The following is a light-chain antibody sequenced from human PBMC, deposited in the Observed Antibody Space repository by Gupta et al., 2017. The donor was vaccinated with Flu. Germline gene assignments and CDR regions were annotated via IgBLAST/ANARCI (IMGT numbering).Light chain of an antibody. J-gene: IGLJ1*01. V-gene: IGLV2-11*01. CDR3: SSHAGRVTWV. Sequence: QSAPTQPRSVSGSPGQSVTLSCTGPSNEVGGDNRVSWYEQRPGKAAKLILYEVTERPSGVPDRFSGSKSGNTASLTISGLQADDEADYYCSSHAGRVTWVFGTGTTVTVL. CDR1: SNEVGGDNR. CDR2: EVT.